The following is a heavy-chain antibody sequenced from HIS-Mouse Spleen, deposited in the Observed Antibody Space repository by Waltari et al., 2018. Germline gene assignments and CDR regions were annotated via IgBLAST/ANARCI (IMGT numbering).Heavy chain of an antibody. CDR2: SYSGGST. Sequence: EVQLVETGGGLIQPGGSLRLSCAASGFTVSSNYMSWVRQAPGKGVEWGSGSYSGGSTYYADSVKGRFTISRDKSKNTLYLQMNSLRAEDTAVYYCARHYYYGSGSYYFDYWGQGTLVTVSS. CDR1: GFTVSSNY. CDR3: ARHYYYGSGSYYFDY. V-gene: IGHV3-53*02. J-gene: IGHJ4*02. D-gene: IGHD3-10*01.